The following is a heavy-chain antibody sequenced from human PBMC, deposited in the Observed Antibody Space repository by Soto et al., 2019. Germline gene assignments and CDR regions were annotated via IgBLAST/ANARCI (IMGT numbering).Heavy chain of an antibody. J-gene: IGHJ4*02. Sequence: GGSLRLSCAASGFTFSSYSMNWVRQAPGKGLEWVSYISSSSSTIYYADSVKGRFTISRDNAKNSLYLQMNSLRAEDTAVYYCARDNDSSGDYYFDYWGQGTLVTVSS. V-gene: IGHV3-48*04. D-gene: IGHD3-22*01. CDR1: GFTFSSYS. CDR2: ISSSSSTI. CDR3: ARDNDSSGDYYFDY.